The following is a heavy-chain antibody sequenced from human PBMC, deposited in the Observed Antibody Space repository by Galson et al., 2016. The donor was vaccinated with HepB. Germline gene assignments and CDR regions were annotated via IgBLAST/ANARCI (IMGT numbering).Heavy chain of an antibody. CDR3: ERGAARPGDWSFDL. CDR2: IGTAGDT. CDR1: GFTFSSYD. Sequence: SLRLSCAASGFTFSSYDMHWVRQATGKGLEWVSTIGTAGDTYYPGSVKGRFTLSRENAKNSLYLQMNSLRAGDTAVYYCERGAARPGDWSFDLWGRGTLVTVSS. J-gene: IGHJ2*01. D-gene: IGHD6-6*01. V-gene: IGHV3-13*04.